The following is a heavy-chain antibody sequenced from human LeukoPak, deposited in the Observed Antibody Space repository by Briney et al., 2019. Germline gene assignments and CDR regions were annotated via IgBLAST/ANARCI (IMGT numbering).Heavy chain of an antibody. CDR3: ARGYYGDYGAADAFDI. V-gene: IGHV1-69*06. CDR2: IIPIFGTA. Sequence: ASVKVSCKASGGTFSSYAISWVRRAPGQGLEWMGGIIPIFGTANYAQKFQGRVTITADKSTSTAYMEPSSLRSEDTAVYYCARGYYGDYGAADAFDIWGQGTMVTVSS. CDR1: GGTFSSYA. J-gene: IGHJ3*02. D-gene: IGHD4-17*01.